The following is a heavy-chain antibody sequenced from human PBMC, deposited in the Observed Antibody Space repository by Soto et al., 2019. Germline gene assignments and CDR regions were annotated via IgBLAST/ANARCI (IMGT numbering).Heavy chain of an antibody. D-gene: IGHD3-22*01. V-gene: IGHV1-69*01. J-gene: IGHJ4*02. CDR2: IIPIFGTA. Sequence: QVQLVQSGAEVKKPGSSVKVSCKASGGTFSSYAISWVRQAPGQGLEWMGGIIPIFGTANYAQKFQGRVTIPADESTSTAYMELSSLRSEDTAVYYCARVNGYYDSSGYYPLYYFDYWGQGTLVTVSS. CDR1: GGTFSSYA. CDR3: ARVNGYYDSSGYYPLYYFDY.